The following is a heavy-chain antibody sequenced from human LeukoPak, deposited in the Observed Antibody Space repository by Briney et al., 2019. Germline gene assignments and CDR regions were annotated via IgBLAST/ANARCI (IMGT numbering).Heavy chain of an antibody. CDR1: GGSFSGYY. J-gene: IGHJ5*02. CDR3: ARGRFRGYCSSTSCYVAFAP. V-gene: IGHV4-34*01. Sequence: SETLSLTCAVYGGSFSGYYWSWIRQPPGKGLEWIGEINHSGSTNYNPSLKSRVTISVDTSKNQFSLKLSSVTAADTAVYYCARGRFRGYCSSTSCYVAFAPWGQGTLVTVSS. CDR2: INHSGST. D-gene: IGHD2-2*01.